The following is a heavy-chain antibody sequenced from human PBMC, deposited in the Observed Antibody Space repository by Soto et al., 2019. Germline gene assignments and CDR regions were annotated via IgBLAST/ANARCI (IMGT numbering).Heavy chain of an antibody. CDR2: IYYNGSP. J-gene: IGHJ4*02. Sequence: SETLSLTCTGSSGSISSGAYYWSWIRQLPGKGLEWIGYIYYNGSPFHNPSLRSRVSISVDTFNNQFSLELRFVTAADTAVYYCARQNPYSTGSYYFDFWGPGIQVTVSS. D-gene: IGHD6-19*01. CDR1: SGSISSGAYY. CDR3: ARQNPYSTGSYYFDF. V-gene: IGHV4-31*03.